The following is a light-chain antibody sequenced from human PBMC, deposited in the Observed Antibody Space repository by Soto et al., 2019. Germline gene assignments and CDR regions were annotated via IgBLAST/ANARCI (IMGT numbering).Light chain of an antibody. CDR1: NSDVGSYNF. CDR2: EVT. Sequence: QSALTQPPSASGSPGQSVTISCTGANSDVGSYNFVSWYQQHPGKAPKLLIYEVTKRPSGVPDRFSGSKSGNTASLTVSGLQVEDEAVYFCSSYAGSTTCYLFGSGTKLTVL. V-gene: IGLV2-8*01. CDR3: SSYAGSTTCYL. J-gene: IGLJ1*01.